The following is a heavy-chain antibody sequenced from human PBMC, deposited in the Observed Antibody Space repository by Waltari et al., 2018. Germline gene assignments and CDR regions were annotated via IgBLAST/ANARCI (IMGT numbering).Heavy chain of an antibody. CDR2: IYYSGST. J-gene: IGHJ3*02. D-gene: IGHD6-19*01. Sequence: QVQLQESGPGLVKPSQTLSLTCTVSGGSISSGGYYWSWIRQHPGKGLEWIGYIYYSGSTYYNPSLKRRVTISVYTSKNQFSLKLSSVTAADTAVYYCARDGQWLPPVHAFDIWGQGTMVTVSS. CDR3: ARDGQWLPPVHAFDI. V-gene: IGHV4-31*03. CDR1: GGSISSGGYY.